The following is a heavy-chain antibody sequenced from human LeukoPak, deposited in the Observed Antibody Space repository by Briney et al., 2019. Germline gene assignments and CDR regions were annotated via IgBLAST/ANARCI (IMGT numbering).Heavy chain of an antibody. CDR2: MNPNSGNT. J-gene: IGHJ4*02. V-gene: IGHV1-8*02. D-gene: IGHD6-19*01. CDR3: AREDIAVAPDY. CDR1: GYTFTSYD. Sequence: ASVKVSCKASGYTFTSYDINWVRQATGQGLEWMGWMNPNSGNTGYAQKLQGRVTMTTDTSTSTAYMELRSLRSDDTAVYYCAREDIAVAPDYWGQGTLVTVSS.